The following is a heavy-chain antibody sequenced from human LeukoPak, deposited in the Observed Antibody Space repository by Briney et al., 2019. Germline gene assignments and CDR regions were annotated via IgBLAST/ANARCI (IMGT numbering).Heavy chain of an antibody. D-gene: IGHD6-13*01. V-gene: IGHV4-59*01. CDR3: ARGVVAAAGRTFDF. Sequence: SETLSLTCTVSGGSISSNYWSWIRQPPGKGLQWIGYIYYSGSTNYNPSLKSRVTISLDTSKNQFSLKLSSVTAADTAVYYCARGVVAAAGRTFDFWGQGTLVTVSS. CDR1: GGSISSNY. CDR2: IYYSGST. J-gene: IGHJ4*02.